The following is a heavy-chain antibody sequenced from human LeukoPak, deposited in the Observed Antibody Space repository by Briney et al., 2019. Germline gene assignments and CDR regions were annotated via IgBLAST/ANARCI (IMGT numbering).Heavy chain of an antibody. CDR2: ISAYNGNT. CDR1: GYTFTSYG. CDR3: ARDLCSGGSCLYYYYGMDV. J-gene: IGHJ6*02. Sequence: ASVKVSCKASGYTFTSYGISWVRQAPGQGLEWMGWISAYNGNTNYAQKLQGRVIMTTDTSTSTAYMELRSLRSDDTAVYYCARDLCSGGSCLYYYYGMDVWGQGTTVTVSS. V-gene: IGHV1-18*01. D-gene: IGHD2-15*01.